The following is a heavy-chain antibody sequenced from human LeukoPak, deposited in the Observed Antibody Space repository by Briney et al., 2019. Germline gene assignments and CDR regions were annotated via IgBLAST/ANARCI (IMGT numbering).Heavy chain of an antibody. CDR3: ARGAYDGSGYYYSLDY. V-gene: IGHV1-69*04. CDR1: GGTFSSYA. D-gene: IGHD3-22*01. Sequence: VASVKVSCKASGGTFSSYAISWVRQAPGQGLEWMGRIIPILGIANYAQKLQGRVTMTTDTSTSTAYMELRSLRSDDTAVYYCARGAYDGSGYYYSLDYWGQGTLVTVSS. J-gene: IGHJ4*02. CDR2: IIPILGIA.